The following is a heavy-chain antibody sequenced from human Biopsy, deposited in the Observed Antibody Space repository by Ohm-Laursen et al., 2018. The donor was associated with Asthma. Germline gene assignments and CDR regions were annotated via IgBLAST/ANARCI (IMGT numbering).Heavy chain of an antibody. D-gene: IGHD6-19*01. CDR2: INAGNANT. Sequence: SVKASCKAYGYTLTSYAMHWVRQAPGQRLEWKGWINAGNANTKYSQKFQGRVTITRDTSASTAYMELSSLRSEDTAVYYCASSIAVADSDSFDIWGQGTMVTVSS. V-gene: IGHV1-3*01. CDR1: GYTLTSYA. J-gene: IGHJ3*02. CDR3: ASSIAVADSDSFDI.